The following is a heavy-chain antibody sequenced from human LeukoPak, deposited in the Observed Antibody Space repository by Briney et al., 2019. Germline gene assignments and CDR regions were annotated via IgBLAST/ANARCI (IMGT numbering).Heavy chain of an antibody. CDR2: ISGSGGST. Sequence: GSLRLSCAASGFTFSSYAMSWVRQAPGKGLEWVSAISGSGGSTYYADSVKGRFTISRDNSKNTLYLQMNSLRVEDTAVYYCARGFDGYYGFDIWGQGTMVTVSS. D-gene: IGHD5-24*01. CDR3: ARGFDGYYGFDI. J-gene: IGHJ3*02. CDR1: GFTFSSYA. V-gene: IGHV3-23*01.